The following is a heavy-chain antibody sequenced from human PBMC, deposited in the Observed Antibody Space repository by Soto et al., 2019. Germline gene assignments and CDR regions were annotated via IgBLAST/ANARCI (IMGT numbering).Heavy chain of an antibody. V-gene: IGHV4-39*01. D-gene: IGHD1-26*01. J-gene: IGHJ4*02. CDR2: IYYSGST. CDR3: ARHEVGGYFDS. Sequence: SETLSLTCTVSRGPISSGTSYLAWIRRPRGKGLEWIANIYYSGSTSYTPSLKSRVTVSRHASKNQFHLKLRSVTAADTAVYYCARHEVGGYFDSWGQGTLVTVTS. CDR1: RGPISSGTSY.